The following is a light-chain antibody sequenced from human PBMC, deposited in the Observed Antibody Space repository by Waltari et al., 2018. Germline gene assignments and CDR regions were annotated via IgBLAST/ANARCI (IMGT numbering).Light chain of an antibody. J-gene: IGLJ1*01. CDR1: SADVGGYNY. Sequence: QSALTQPASVSGSPGQSITISCTGTSADVGGYNYVSWYQQYPGKAPQLVMYEVSFRPSGISNRFSGSKSGNTATLTISGRQAEDEADYYCSAKTSASGVFGTGTTVTVL. CDR3: SAKTSASGV. V-gene: IGLV2-14*01. CDR2: EVS.